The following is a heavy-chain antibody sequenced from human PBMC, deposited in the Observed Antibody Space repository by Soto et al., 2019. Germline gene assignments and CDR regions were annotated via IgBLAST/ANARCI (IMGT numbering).Heavy chain of an antibody. V-gene: IGHV2-5*02. Sequence: ITLKESGPTLVKPTQTLTLTCTLSVFSVTTSGVGVGWIRQPPGKALEWLALLYWDDDTRYSPSLKSRLTITMDASKNPVGLTVTKMDTVDTATYYCAHLVVEEARNFDYWGKGTLATVAS. CDR1: VFSVTTSGVG. D-gene: IGHD2-15*01. CDR3: AHLVVEEARNFDY. J-gene: IGHJ4*02. CDR2: LYWDDDT.